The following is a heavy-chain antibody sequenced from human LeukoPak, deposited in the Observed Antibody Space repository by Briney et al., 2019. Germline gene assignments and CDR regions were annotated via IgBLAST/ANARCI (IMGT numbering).Heavy chain of an antibody. CDR1: GYTFTSYD. D-gene: IGHD3-9*01. CDR3: ARRPYDILTAYHDNFFDP. CDR2: MNPNSGNT. J-gene: IGHJ5*02. V-gene: IGHV1-8*01. Sequence: ASVKVSCKASGYTFTSYDINWVRQATGQGLEWMGWMNPNSGNTGYAQKFQGRVTMTRNTSISTAYMELSSLRSEDTAVYYCARRPYDILTAYHDNFFDPWGQGTLVSVSS.